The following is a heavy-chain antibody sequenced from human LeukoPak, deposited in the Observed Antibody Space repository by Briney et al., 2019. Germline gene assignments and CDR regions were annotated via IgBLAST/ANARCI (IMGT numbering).Heavy chain of an antibody. CDR1: GYTFTNYA. CDR3: ARFYGGNSFFDY. CDR2: IIPIFGTA. Sequence: GASVKVSCKASGYTFTNYAMNWVRQAPGQGLEWMGGIIPIFGTANYAQKFQGRVTITADESTSTAYMELSSLRSEDTAVYYCARFYGGNSFFDYWGQGTLVTVSS. D-gene: IGHD4-23*01. V-gene: IGHV1-69*13. J-gene: IGHJ4*02.